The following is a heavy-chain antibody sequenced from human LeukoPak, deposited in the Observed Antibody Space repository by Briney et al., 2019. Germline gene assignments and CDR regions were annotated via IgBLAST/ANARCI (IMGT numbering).Heavy chain of an antibody. CDR3: ARDPYYYGSGNYYSE. Sequence: GGSLRLSCAASGFTFSRYWMSWVRQAPGKGLEWVANIKQDGSEKYYVDSVKGRFTISRDNAQNSLYLQMSSLRAEDTAVYYCARDPYYYGSGNYYSEWGQGTLVTVSS. D-gene: IGHD3-10*01. CDR2: IKQDGSEK. V-gene: IGHV3-7*01. CDR1: GFTFSRYW. J-gene: IGHJ4*02.